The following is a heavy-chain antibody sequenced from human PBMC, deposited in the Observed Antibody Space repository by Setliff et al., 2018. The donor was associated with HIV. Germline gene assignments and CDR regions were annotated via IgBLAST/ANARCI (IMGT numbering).Heavy chain of an antibody. D-gene: IGHD3-10*01. CDR3: ATFLFRDSTDPYYRPPGDFPLYYFDY. J-gene: IGHJ4*02. Sequence: ASVKVPCKASGYTLSEYYLLWVQQAPGKGLEWMGRIDPEDGETLYAEKSRGRVTMTADMSTNTAYLELGSLRSEDTAVYYCATFLFRDSTDPYYRPPGDFPLYYFDYWAQGTLVTVSS. CDR2: IDPEDGET. V-gene: IGHV1-69-2*01. CDR1: GYTLSEYY.